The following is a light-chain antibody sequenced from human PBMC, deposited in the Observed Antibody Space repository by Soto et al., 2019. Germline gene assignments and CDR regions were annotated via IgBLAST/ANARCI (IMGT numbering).Light chain of an antibody. CDR1: HSVTNNY. CDR3: QQYGNSPRT. Sequence: ENVLTQSPGILSLSPGERATLSCGASHSVTNNYIAWYQQKPGQAPRLLIFGASDRATDIPDRFSGGGSGTYFTLTISRLEPEDFAVYYCQQYGNSPRTFGQGTKLEIK. V-gene: IGKV3-20*01. J-gene: IGKJ2*02. CDR2: GAS.